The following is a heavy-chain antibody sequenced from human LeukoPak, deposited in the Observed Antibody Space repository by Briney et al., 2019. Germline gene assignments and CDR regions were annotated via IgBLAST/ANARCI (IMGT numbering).Heavy chain of an antibody. D-gene: IGHD1-26*01. CDR1: RFIFSSYG. CDR2: ISSSSSTI. V-gene: IGHV3-48*01. CDR3: ARVLYTGTEYYFDY. J-gene: IGHJ4*02. Sequence: GGSLRLSCAASRFIFSSYGMNWVRQAPGKGLEWVSYISSSSSTIYYADSVKGRFTISRDNAKNSLYLQMNSLRAEDTAVYYCARVLYTGTEYYFDYWGQGTLVTVSS.